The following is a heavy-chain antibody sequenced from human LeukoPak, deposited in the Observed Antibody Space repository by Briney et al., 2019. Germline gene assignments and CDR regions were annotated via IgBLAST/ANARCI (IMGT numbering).Heavy chain of an antibody. CDR3: ARGLVQLLYYPF. CDR1: GYTFTSYD. Sequence: EASVKVSCKASGYTFTSYDINWVRQATGQGLEWMGWMNPNSGNTGYAQKFQGRVTMTRNTSISTAYMELSSLRSEDTAVYYCARGLVQLLYYPFWGQGTMVTVSS. J-gene: IGHJ3*01. D-gene: IGHD2-2*02. V-gene: IGHV1-8*01. CDR2: MNPNSGNT.